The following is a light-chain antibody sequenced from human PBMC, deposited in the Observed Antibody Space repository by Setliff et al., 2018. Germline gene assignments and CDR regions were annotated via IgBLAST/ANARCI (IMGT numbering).Light chain of an antibody. CDR3: CSYAGSSTFV. Sequence: QSALTQSPSASGSPGQSVTISCTGTYSDVGKYNLVSWYQQHPGKAPKLILYDFTTRPSGVSDRFSGSKSANTASLTISGLQAEDEADYYCCSYAGSSTFVFGGGTKVTVL. CDR2: DFT. CDR1: YSDVGKYNL. V-gene: IGLV2-23*02. J-gene: IGLJ1*01.